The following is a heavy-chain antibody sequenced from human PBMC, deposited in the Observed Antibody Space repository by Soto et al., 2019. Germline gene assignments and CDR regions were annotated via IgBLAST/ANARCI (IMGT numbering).Heavy chain of an antibody. CDR3: ARQRTSVVTQAYVDV. Sequence: LSLTCTVTGESIGSRSYYWGWIRQPPGKGLEWIGSIYYSGSTYNNPSLRSRVSMSIDTSKDQFSLKLKSVTAADTALYFCARQRTSVVTQAYVDVRGQGAVVTV. D-gene: IGHD2-21*02. V-gene: IGHV4-39*01. CDR2: IYYSGST. CDR1: GESIGSRSYY. J-gene: IGHJ3*01.